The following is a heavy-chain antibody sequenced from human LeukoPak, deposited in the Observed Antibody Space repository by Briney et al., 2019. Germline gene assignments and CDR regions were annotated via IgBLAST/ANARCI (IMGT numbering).Heavy chain of an antibody. D-gene: IGHD3-22*01. CDR3: AREGDSSGYYYHQFDY. J-gene: IGHJ4*02. CDR1: GYTFTGYY. Sequence: ASVKVSCKASGYTFTGYYMHWVRQAPGQGLEWMGWINPNSGGTNYAQKFQGRVTMTRDTSISTAYMELSRLRSDDTAVYYCAREGDSSGYYYHQFDYWGQGTLVTVSS. V-gene: IGHV1-2*02. CDR2: INPNSGGT.